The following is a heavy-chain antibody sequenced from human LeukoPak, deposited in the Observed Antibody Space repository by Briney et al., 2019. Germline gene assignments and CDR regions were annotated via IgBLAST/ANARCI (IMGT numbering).Heavy chain of an antibody. Sequence: GASVKVSCKASGYTFTTYDISWFRQSPGQGLEGMGWISAYNGNTNYAQNLQGRVTMTTDTSTSTAYMELRSLRSDVTAVYSCARRGGGYYFDYWGQGTLVTVSS. CDR1: GYTFTTYD. V-gene: IGHV1-18*01. CDR3: ARRGGGYYFDY. CDR2: ISAYNGNT. J-gene: IGHJ4*02. D-gene: IGHD3-16*01.